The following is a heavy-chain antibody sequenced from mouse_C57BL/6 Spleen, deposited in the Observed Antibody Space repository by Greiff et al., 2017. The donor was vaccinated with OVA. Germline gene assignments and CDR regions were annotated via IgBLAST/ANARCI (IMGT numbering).Heavy chain of an antibody. V-gene: IGHV2-5*01. CDR2: IWRGGST. Sequence: VKLVESGPGLVQPSQSLSITCTVSGFSLTSYGVHWVRQSPGKGLEWLGVIWRGGSTDYNAAFMSRLSITKDNSKSQVFFKMNSLQADDTAIYYCAKYYYGSSYGYFDVWGTGTTVTVSS. CDR1: GFSLTSYG. J-gene: IGHJ1*03. CDR3: AKYYYGSSYGYFDV. D-gene: IGHD1-1*01.